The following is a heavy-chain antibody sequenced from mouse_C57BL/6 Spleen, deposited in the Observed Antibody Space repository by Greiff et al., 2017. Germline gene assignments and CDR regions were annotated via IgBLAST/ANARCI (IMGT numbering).Heavy chain of an antibody. CDR3: ARYYEDYAMDY. Sequence: QVQLQQSGPELVKPGASVKISCKASGYAFSSSWMNWVKQRPGKGLEWIGRIYPGDGDTNYNGKFKGKATLTADKSSSTAYMQLSSLTSEDSAVYFCARYYEDYAMDYWGQGTSVTVSS. CDR1: GYAFSSSW. D-gene: IGHD1-1*01. CDR2: IYPGDGDT. V-gene: IGHV1-82*01. J-gene: IGHJ4*01.